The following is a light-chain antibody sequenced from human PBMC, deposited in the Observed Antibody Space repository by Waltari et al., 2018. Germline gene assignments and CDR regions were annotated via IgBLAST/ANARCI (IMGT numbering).Light chain of an antibody. CDR1: SPNIGNNY. Sequence: QSVLTQPPSVSAAPGQKVTISCSGSSPNIGNNYVSWYQQPPGTAPKLLIYENKGRPSGIPDRFSGSKSGTSATLGITGLQTGDEADYYCGTWDSSLSAGIFGGGTRLTV. J-gene: IGLJ2*01. V-gene: IGLV1-51*02. CDR2: ENK. CDR3: GTWDSSLSAGI.